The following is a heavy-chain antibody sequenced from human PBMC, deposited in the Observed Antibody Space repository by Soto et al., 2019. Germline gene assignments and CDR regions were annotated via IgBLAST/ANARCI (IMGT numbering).Heavy chain of an antibody. CDR3: VRDFSSGWYEYYFDY. Sequence: QVQLVESGGGVVQPGRSLRLSCAASGFTFSSYAMHWVRQAPGKGLEWVAVISYDGSNKYYADSVKGRFTISRDNSKNTLYLQMNSLRAEDTAVYYCVRDFSSGWYEYYFDYWGQGTLVTVSS. D-gene: IGHD6-19*01. J-gene: IGHJ4*02. CDR1: GFTFSSYA. V-gene: IGHV3-30-3*01. CDR2: ISYDGSNK.